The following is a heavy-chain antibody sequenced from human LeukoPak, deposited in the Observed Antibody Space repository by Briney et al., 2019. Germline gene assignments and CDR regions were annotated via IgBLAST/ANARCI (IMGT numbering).Heavy chain of an antibody. CDR2: IYSGGST. D-gene: IGHD2-2*01. J-gene: IGHJ4*02. CDR3: AKMAVPAAIY. Sequence: GGSLRISCAASGVTVSSNYMSCVRQAPGNWLEWVSVIYSGGSTYYADSVKGRFTISRDNSKNTLYLQMNSLRAEDTAVYYCAKMAVPAAIYWGQGTLVTVSS. V-gene: IGHV3-53*01. CDR1: GVTVSSNY.